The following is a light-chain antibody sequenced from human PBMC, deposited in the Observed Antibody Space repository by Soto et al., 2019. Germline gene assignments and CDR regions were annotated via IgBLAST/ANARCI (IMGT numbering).Light chain of an antibody. V-gene: IGKV1-39*01. J-gene: IGKJ5*01. Sequence: DIPMTQSPYSLSASVGDRVTITCRASQSISSYVSWYQQTPGKAPKLLIVAASSLQSGVPSRFSGSGSGTDFTLTVSNLQPEDFATYYCQQTYTSRITFGLGTRLEIK. CDR3: QQTYTSRIT. CDR1: QSISSY. CDR2: AAS.